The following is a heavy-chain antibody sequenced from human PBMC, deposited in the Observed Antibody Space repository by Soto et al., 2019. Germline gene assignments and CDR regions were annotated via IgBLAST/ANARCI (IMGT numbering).Heavy chain of an antibody. CDR3: ARAAYYDFWGCSSCFDGGWFDP. V-gene: IGHV4-38-2*01. D-gene: IGHD3-3*01. CDR2: IDHSGST. J-gene: IGHJ5*02. CDR1: GYSISSGYY. Sequence: QVQLQESGPGLVKPSETLSLTCAVSGYSISSGYYWGWIRQPPGKGLEWIGSIDHSGSTYYNPSLKSRVTISVDTSKNQFSLKLSSVTAADTAVYYCARAAYYDFWGCSSCFDGGWFDPWGQGTLVTVSS.